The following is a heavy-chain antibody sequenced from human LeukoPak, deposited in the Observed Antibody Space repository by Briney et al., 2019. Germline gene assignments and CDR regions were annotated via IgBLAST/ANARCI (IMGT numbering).Heavy chain of an antibody. Sequence: GGSLRLSCAASGFTFRNYAMSWVRQAPGKGLEWVSTISGSADSTYYADSVKGRFTISRDNSKNTLYLQMNSLRAEDTAVYYCAKDLFYDSSGYSEDYWGQGTLVTVSS. CDR3: AKDLFYDSSGYSEDY. CDR2: ISGSADST. J-gene: IGHJ4*02. V-gene: IGHV3-23*01. CDR1: GFTFRNYA. D-gene: IGHD3-22*01.